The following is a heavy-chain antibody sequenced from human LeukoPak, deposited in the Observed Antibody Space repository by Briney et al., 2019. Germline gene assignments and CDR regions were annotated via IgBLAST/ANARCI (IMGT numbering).Heavy chain of an antibody. J-gene: IGHJ4*02. D-gene: IGHD5-18*01. Sequence: ASVKASCKASGYTFTSYGINWVRQAPGQGLEWMGWISTYNGDTNYAQKLQDRVTMTTDTSTSTAYMELRSLRSDDTAVYYCARGSSYGFSMGYWGQGTLVTVSS. CDR1: GYTFTSYG. CDR3: ARGSSYGFSMGY. V-gene: IGHV1-18*01. CDR2: ISTYNGDT.